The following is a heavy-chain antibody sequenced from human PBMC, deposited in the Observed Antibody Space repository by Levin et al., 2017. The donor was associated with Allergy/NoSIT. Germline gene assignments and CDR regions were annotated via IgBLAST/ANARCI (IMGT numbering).Heavy chain of an antibody. CDR1: GGSFGGYY. Sequence: TLSLTCAVYGGSFGGYYWSWLRQPPGKSLEWIGEVNHRGSTTYNPSLKSRATISVDTSTNQFSVKLNSVTAAETAVYVCGVFSLRYGDFDSWGQGTMVTVSS. CDR3: GVFSLRYGDFDS. CDR2: VNHRGST. D-gene: IGHD3-10*01. V-gene: IGHV4-34*01. J-gene: IGHJ3*02.